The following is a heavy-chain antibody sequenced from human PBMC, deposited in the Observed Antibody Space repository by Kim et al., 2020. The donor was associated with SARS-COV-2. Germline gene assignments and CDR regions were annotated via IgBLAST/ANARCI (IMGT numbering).Heavy chain of an antibody. CDR1: GFSVSNYW. J-gene: IGHJ6*02. V-gene: IGHV3-74*01. CDR2: ISSDGRYT. CDR3: SRGMFSSGFDV. Sequence: GGSLRLSCAASGFSVSNYWINWVRHAPGKGLVWVSRISSDGRYTHYADSVKGRFTLSRDNAENTLFLQMNSWRAEDTAVYYCSRGMFSSGFDVWGQGTTVTVSS. D-gene: IGHD3-10*02.